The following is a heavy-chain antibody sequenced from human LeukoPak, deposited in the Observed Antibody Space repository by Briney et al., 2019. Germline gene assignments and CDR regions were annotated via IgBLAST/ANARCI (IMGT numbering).Heavy chain of an antibody. Sequence: PSETLSLTCTVSGGSISSSSYYWGWIRQPPGKGLEWIGSIYYSGSTYYNPSLKSRVTISVDTSKNQFPLKLSSVTAADTAVYYCARHRLVATIRGPRFLTSFDPWGQGTLVTVSS. D-gene: IGHD5-12*01. CDR3: ARHRLVATIRGPRFLTSFDP. J-gene: IGHJ5*02. V-gene: IGHV4-39*01. CDR2: IYYSGST. CDR1: GGSISSSSYY.